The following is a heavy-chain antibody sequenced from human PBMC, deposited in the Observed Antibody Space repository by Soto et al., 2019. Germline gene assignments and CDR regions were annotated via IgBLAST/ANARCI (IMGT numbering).Heavy chain of an antibody. D-gene: IGHD2-21*02. CDR1: VVTFSHYP. V-gene: IGHV3-30*04. Sequence: GALRLSYAASVVTFSHYPMHWVRQAQGKGLEWVAVISFDGSNKFYADSVKGRFTISKDNSQNTLYLQMNDLRHEDTAVYYCARLPGPLVSVLYIYPLDARESPSDVDIWGQGTTVTVSS. CDR3: ARLPGPLVSVLYIYPLDARESPSDVDI. CDR2: ISFDGSNK. J-gene: IGHJ6*02.